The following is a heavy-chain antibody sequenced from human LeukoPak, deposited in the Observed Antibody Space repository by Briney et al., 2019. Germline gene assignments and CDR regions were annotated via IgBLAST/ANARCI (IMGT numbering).Heavy chain of an antibody. CDR1: GSTFSSYA. J-gene: IGHJ4*02. V-gene: IGHV1-69*06. CDR2: IIPIFGTA. Sequence: ASVKVSCKASGSTFSSYAISWVRQAPGQGLEWMGGIIPIFGTANYAQKFQGRVTITADKSTSTAYMELSSLRSEDTAVYYCARDRGEYYYYGSGSYLAPFDYWGQGTLVTVSS. D-gene: IGHD3-10*01. CDR3: ARDRGEYYYYGSGSYLAPFDY.